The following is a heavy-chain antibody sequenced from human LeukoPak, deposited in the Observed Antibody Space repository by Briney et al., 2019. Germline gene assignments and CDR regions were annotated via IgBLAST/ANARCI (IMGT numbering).Heavy chain of an antibody. V-gene: IGHV1-8*03. CDR1: GYTFTSYD. CDR3: TREQDLNTAMVLSFDY. Sequence: ASVKVSCKASGYTFTSYDINWVRQATGQGLEWMGWMNPNSGNIGYAQNFQGRVTITRDTSISTVYMELSSLKTEDTAVYYCTREQDLNTAMVLSFDYWGQGTLVTVSS. J-gene: IGHJ4*02. CDR2: MNPNSGNI. D-gene: IGHD5-18*01.